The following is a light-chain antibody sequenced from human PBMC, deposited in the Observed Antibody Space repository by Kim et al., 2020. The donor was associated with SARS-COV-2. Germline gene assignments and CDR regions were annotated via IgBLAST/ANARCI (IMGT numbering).Light chain of an antibody. J-gene: IGKJ1*01. CDR1: QSVSSSY. V-gene: IGKV3D-7*01. CDR3: QQDYNLPWT. CDR2: GAS. Sequence: PGERVTLSCRARQSVSSSYLTWYQQKPGQAPRLLIYGASTRATGIPARFSGSGSGTDFTLTISSLQPEDFAVYYCQQDYNLPWTFGQGTKVDIK.